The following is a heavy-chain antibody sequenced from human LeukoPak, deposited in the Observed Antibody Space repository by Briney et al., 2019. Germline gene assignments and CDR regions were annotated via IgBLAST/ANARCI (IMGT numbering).Heavy chain of an antibody. J-gene: IGHJ4*02. D-gene: IGHD3-10*01. V-gene: IGHV3-74*03. Sequence: GGSLRLSCAASGFTFSRYWMQWGRHAPGQGVVWLSHINSDGSSTTYADSVRGRFTTSPDNTKNTLYLQMNSLRAEDTAVYYCVRDNYGVDYWGQGTLVTVSS. CDR2: INSDGSST. CDR1: GFTFSRYW. CDR3: VRDNYGVDY.